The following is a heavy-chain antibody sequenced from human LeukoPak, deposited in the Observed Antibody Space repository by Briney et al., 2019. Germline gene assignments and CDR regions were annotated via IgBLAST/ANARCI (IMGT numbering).Heavy chain of an antibody. J-gene: IGHJ6*04. V-gene: IGHV3-30*04. Sequence: PGGSLRLSCAASGFTFSSYPMHWVRQAPGKGLEWVAVISYDGNNKYYADSVKGRFTISRDNSKNTLYLQMNSLRAEDTAVYYCAELGITMIGGVWGKGTTVTISS. CDR1: GFTFSSYP. CDR2: ISYDGNNK. D-gene: IGHD3-10*02. CDR3: AELGITMIGGV.